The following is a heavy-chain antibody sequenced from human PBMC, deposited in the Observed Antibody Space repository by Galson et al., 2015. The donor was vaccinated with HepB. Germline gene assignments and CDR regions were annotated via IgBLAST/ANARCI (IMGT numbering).Heavy chain of an antibody. CDR2: ISSGGENI. V-gene: IGHV3-48*01. CDR1: AFSFISYS. J-gene: IGHJ4*02. D-gene: IGHD3-10*01. Sequence: YLRLSCAASAFSFISYSFNWGGQAPGPGLQGISYISSGGENIYYADYVKGRFTISRDNAKNSLYLQMNSLRADDTAVYYRARWPFRNYYDSGTYVDFWGQGTLVTVSP. CDR3: ARWPFRNYYDSGTYVDF.